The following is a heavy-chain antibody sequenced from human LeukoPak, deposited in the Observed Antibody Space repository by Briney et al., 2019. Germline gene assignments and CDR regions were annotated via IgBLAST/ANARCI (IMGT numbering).Heavy chain of an antibody. CDR1: GFXVSSNY. D-gene: IGHD3-22*01. J-gene: IGHJ4*02. CDR2: IYSGGST. Sequence: GGSLRLSCAASGFXVSSNYISWVRQAPGKGLEWVSVIYSGGSTYYADSVKGRFTISRDNSKNTLYLQMNSLRAEDTAVYYCARLSRTYYYDPGDYWGQGTLVTVSS. CDR3: ARLSRTYYYDPGDY. V-gene: IGHV3-53*01.